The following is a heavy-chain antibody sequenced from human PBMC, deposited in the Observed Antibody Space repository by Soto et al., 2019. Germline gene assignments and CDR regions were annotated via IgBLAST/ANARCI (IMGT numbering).Heavy chain of an antibody. V-gene: IGHV1-69*01. J-gene: IGHJ4*02. Sequence: QVRLVQSGAEVKKPGSSGKVSCKDSEGPFSSYAISWVRQAPGQGLEWMGGVIPIFGTANYAQKFQGRVTITEDESTSTAYMELSSLRSEDTAVYYCARAHGNYDFWSGYSIDYWGQGTLVTVSS. D-gene: IGHD3-3*01. CDR2: VIPIFGTA. CDR3: ARAHGNYDFWSGYSIDY. CDR1: EGPFSSYA.